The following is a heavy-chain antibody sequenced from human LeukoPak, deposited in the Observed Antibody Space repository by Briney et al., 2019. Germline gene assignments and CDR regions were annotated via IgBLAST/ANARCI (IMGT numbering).Heavy chain of an antibody. D-gene: IGHD1-1*01. V-gene: IGHV3-23*01. CDR1: AFPSSSYA. CDR3: AKEPLNLICP. J-gene: IGHJ5*02. CDR2: ISGSGGST. Sequence: QSGGSLRLSCVPSAFPSSSYARRGDRQAPGKGLEWVSAISGSGGSTYYADSVKGRFTISRDNSKNTLYLQMNSLRAEHTAVYYCAKEPLNLICPWGQGTLVTVSS.